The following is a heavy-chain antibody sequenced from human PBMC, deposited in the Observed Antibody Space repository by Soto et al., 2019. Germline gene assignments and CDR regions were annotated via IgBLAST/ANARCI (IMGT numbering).Heavy chain of an antibody. CDR1: GFTFSSYA. J-gene: IGHJ4*02. V-gene: IGHV3-30-3*01. Sequence: GGSLRLSCAASGFTFSSYAMHWVRQAPGKGLEWVAVISYDGSNKYYADSVKGRFTISRDNSKNTLYLQMNSLRAEDTAVYYCARDEYGGIEDVLYFDYWGQGTLVTVSS. CDR3: ARDEYGGIEDVLYFDY. CDR2: ISYDGSNK. D-gene: IGHD4-17*01.